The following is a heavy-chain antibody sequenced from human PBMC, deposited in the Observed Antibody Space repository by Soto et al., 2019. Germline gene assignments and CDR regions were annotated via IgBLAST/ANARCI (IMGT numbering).Heavy chain of an antibody. D-gene: IGHD3-10*01. J-gene: IGHJ4*02. Sequence: GGSLRLSCATSGFTFSNYWIHWVRQAPGEGLVWVSRINPDATTINYADSVKGRFTVSRDNAKNTLYLQMNSLRAEDTAVYYCATAGSYYVDYWGQGTLVTVSS. CDR2: INPDATTI. CDR1: GFTFSNYW. V-gene: IGHV3-74*01. CDR3: ATAGSYYVDY.